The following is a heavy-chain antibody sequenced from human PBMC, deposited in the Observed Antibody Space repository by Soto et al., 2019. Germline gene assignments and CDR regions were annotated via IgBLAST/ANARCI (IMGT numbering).Heavy chain of an antibody. Sequence: GASVKVSCKTSGDTFSSYAISWVLQAPGQGLEWMGGIIPILGTPSYAQKFQGRVTITADKSTSTAYMELSSLRSEDTAVYYCARERSRYDRSGYYRPDYWGQGTLVTVSS. CDR2: IIPILGTP. V-gene: IGHV1-69*10. CDR1: GDTFSSYA. D-gene: IGHD3-22*01. J-gene: IGHJ4*02. CDR3: ARERSRYDRSGYYRPDY.